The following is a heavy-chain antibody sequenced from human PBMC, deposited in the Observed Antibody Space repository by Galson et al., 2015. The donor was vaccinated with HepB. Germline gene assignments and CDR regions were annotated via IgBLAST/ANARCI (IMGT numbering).Heavy chain of an antibody. Sequence: SLRLSCAASGFTFSSYAMSWVRQAPGKGLEWVSAIGGSGGSSYYADSVKGRFTISRDNSKNTLYLQMNRLRAEDTAVYYCAKDSPPDSSGYYPGDGDFDSWGQGTLVTVSS. CDR2: IGGSGGSS. D-gene: IGHD3-22*01. CDR3: AKDSPPDSSGYYPGDGDFDS. V-gene: IGHV3-23*01. CDR1: GFTFSSYA. J-gene: IGHJ4*02.